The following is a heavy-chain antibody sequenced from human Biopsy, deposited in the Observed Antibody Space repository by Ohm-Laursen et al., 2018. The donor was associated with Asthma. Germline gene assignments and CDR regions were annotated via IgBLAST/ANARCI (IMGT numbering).Heavy chain of an antibody. CDR2: ISSSGNTSTI. CDR1: GFTLSDYY. J-gene: IGHJ3*01. V-gene: IGHV3-11*01. Sequence: GSLRLSCTASGFTLSDYYISWIRQAPGKGLEWVSYISSSGNTSTIYYADSVKGRFTISRDNAKNSVYLQMNSLRAEDTAVYYCARKVAFDVWGQGTLVTVSS. CDR3: ARKVAFDV.